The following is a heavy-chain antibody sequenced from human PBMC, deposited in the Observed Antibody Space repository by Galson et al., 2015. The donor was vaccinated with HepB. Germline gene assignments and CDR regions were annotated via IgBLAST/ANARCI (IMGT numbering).Heavy chain of an antibody. CDR1: GGSFSGYY. V-gene: IGHV4-34*01. J-gene: IGHJ4*02. D-gene: IGHD3-10*01. CDR2: INHSGST. CDR3: ARDHRTGSYYYGSGSPIR. Sequence: SETLSLTCAVYGGSFSGYYWSWIRQPPGKGLEWIGEINHSGSTNYNPSLKSRVTISVDTSKNQFSLKLSSVTAADTAVYYCARDHRTGSYYYGSGSPIRWGQGTLVTVSS.